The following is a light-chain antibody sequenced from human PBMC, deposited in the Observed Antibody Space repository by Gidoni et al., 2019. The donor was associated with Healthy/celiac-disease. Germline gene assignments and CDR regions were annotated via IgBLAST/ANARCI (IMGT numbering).Light chain of an antibody. J-gene: IGLJ1*01. V-gene: IGLV2-14*01. CDR1: SSDVGGYNY. CDR2: DVS. CDR3: SSYTSSSTNV. Sequence: QSPLPQPASVSGSPVQSITISCTGTSSDVGGYNYVSWYQQHPGKAPKLMIYDVSNRPSGVSNRFSGSKSGNTASLTISGLQAEDEADYYCSSYTSSSTNVFGTGTKVTVL.